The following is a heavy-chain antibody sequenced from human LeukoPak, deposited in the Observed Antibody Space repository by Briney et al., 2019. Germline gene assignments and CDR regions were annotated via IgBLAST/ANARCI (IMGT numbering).Heavy chain of an antibody. J-gene: IGHJ4*02. CDR2: MNQDGSQK. CDR3: ARDNDRKDDS. V-gene: IGHV3-7*01. D-gene: IGHD2-8*01. CDR1: GFTFSTYW. Sequence: GGSLRLSCAASGFTFSTYWMTWVRQAPGKGLEWVANMNQDGSQKFYVDFVKGRFTISRDNAKNSVYLQMNNLRAEDTALYYCARDNDRKDDSWGQGTLVTVSS.